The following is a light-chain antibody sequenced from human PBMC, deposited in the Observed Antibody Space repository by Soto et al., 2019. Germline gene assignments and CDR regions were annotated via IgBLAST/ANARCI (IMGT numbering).Light chain of an antibody. V-gene: IGLV2-14*01. CDR3: CSYTSGSSLAVA. CDR2: DVS. CDR1: SSDVGGYNY. J-gene: IGLJ2*01. Sequence: QSALTQPASVSGSPGQSITISCTGTSSDVGGYNYVSWYQQHPGKAPKLMIYDVSKRPSGVSNRFSGSRSGNTASLTISGPRAEDEADYYCCSYTSGSSLAVAFGAGTKVTVL.